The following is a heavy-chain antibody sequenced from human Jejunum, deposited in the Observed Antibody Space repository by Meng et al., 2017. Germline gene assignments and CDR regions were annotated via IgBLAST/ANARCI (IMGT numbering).Heavy chain of an antibody. D-gene: IGHD5-12*01. Sequence: EVRWVESGGGLVQPGGSLRLSCAASGFTFSSYWMHWVRQVPGKGLVWVSRMYSDGSSASYADSVKGRFTISRDNAKNTLYLQMNGLRVEDTAVYYCARGSVGYGNFDYWGQGTLVTVSS. J-gene: IGHJ4*02. V-gene: IGHV3-74*01. CDR1: GFTFSSYW. CDR3: ARGSVGYGNFDY. CDR2: MYSDGSSA.